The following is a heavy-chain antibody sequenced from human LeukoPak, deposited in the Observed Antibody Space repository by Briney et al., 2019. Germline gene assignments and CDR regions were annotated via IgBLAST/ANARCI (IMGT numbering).Heavy chain of an antibody. J-gene: IGHJ5*02. D-gene: IGHD6-19*01. V-gene: IGHV1-69*04. CDR1: GGTFSSYA. CDR2: IIPILGIA. Sequence: ASVKVSCKASGGTFSSYAISWVRQAPGQGLEWMGRIIPILGIANYAQKFQGRVTITADKSTSTAYMELSSLRSEDTAVYYCARDLEGSSGWYGPWGQGTLVTVSS. CDR3: ARDLEGSSGWYGP.